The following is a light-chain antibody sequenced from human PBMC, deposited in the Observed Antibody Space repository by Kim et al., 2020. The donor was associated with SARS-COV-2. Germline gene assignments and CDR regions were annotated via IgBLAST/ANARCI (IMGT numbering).Light chain of an antibody. J-gene: IGKJ5*01. CDR3: QQRSNWPPAIT. Sequence: EIVLTQSPATLSLSPGERATLSCRASQSVSRYLAWYQQKAGQAPRLLISDASKRATGIPARFSGSGSGTDFTLTISSLEPEDFAVYYCQQRSNWPPAITFGQGTRLEIK. CDR1: QSVSRY. V-gene: IGKV3-11*01. CDR2: DAS.